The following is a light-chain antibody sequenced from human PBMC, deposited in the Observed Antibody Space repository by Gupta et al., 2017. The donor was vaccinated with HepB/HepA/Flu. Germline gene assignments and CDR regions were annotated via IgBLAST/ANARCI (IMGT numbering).Light chain of an antibody. Sequence: EIVLMQSPGTLSLSPGERATLSCRATQSVTTNLAWYQQKPGQAPRLLIYGASKRAAGVPDRFSGSGSGTDFILTISRLEPEDFAVYYCQQEGGAPRTFGQGTKVETK. J-gene: IGKJ1*01. V-gene: IGKV3-20*01. CDR3: QQEGGAPRT. CDR1: QSVTTN. CDR2: GAS.